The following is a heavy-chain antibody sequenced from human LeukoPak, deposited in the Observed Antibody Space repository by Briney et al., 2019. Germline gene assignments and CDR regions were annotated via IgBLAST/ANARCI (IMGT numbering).Heavy chain of an antibody. V-gene: IGHV4-59*08. D-gene: IGHD3-22*01. J-gene: IGHJ2*01. CDR3: ARVAGLYYEGSGYQWYCDL. CDR1: GRSITSLY. CDR2: IYYSGRT. Sequence: SETLSLTCTVFGRSITSLYSGWIRQPPGKRLEWNGYIYYSGRTHYHPSLKSRVTISVDTSKNQYSLKLGYETAADTAMYYCARVAGLYYEGSGYQWYCDLWGGGALVSVSS.